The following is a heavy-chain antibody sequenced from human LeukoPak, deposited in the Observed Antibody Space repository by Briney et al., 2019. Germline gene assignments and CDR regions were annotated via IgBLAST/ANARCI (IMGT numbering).Heavy chain of an antibody. CDR3: ARRSGYDILTGYRDAFDY. CDR1: GYSFTSYW. Sequence: GESLKIPCKGSGYSFTSYWIGWVRQMPGKGLEWMGIIYPGDSDTRYSPSFQGQVTISADKSISTAYLQWSSLKASDTAMYYCARRSGYDILTGYRDAFDYWGQGTLVTVSS. J-gene: IGHJ4*02. D-gene: IGHD3-9*01. CDR2: IYPGDSDT. V-gene: IGHV5-51*01.